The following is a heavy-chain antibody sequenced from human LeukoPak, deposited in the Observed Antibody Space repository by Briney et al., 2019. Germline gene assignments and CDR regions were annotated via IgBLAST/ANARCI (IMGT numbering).Heavy chain of an antibody. CDR3: ARGTYYYDSSGYFFDY. J-gene: IGHJ4*02. D-gene: IGHD3-22*01. CDR2: ISGSGGST. Sequence: GGSLRLSCAASGFTFSSYGMTWVRQAPGKGLEWVSTISGSGGSTYYADSVKGRFTISRDNSKNTLYLQMNSLRAEDTAVYYCARGTYYYDSSGYFFDYWGQGTLATVSS. CDR1: GFTFSSYG. V-gene: IGHV3-23*01.